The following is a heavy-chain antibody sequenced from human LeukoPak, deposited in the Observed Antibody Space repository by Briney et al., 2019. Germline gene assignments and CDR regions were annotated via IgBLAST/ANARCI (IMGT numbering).Heavy chain of an antibody. J-gene: IGHJ4*02. CDR1: GYTFTSYG. Sequence: GASVKVSCKASGYTFTSYGISWVRQAPGQGLEWMGWISAYNGNTNYAQKLQGRVTMTTDTSTSTAYMELRSLRSDDTAVYYCARDSVPPFGVVIVDYWGQGTLVTVSS. D-gene: IGHD3-3*01. CDR2: ISAYNGNT. CDR3: ARDSVPPFGVVIVDY. V-gene: IGHV1-18*01.